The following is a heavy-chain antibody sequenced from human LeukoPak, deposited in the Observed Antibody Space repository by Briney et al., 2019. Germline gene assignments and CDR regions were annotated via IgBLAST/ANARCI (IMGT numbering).Heavy chain of an antibody. J-gene: IGHJ5*02. CDR2: ISYDGSNK. Sequence: PGRSLRLSCAASGFTFSSYGMHWVRQAAGKGLEWVAVISYDGSNKYYADSVKGRFTISRDNSKNTLFLQMNSLRAEDTAVYYCAKAGYGSGNNWFDPWGQGTLVTVSS. D-gene: IGHD3-10*01. CDR1: GFTFSSYG. V-gene: IGHV3-30*18. CDR3: AKAGYGSGNNWFDP.